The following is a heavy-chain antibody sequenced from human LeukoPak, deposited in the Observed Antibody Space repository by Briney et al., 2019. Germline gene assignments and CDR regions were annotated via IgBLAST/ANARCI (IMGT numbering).Heavy chain of an antibody. J-gene: IGHJ5*02. CDR3: AKDTGDYYGTSGNYYAGWFAP. D-gene: IGHD3-22*01. Sequence: GGSLRLSCEASGFSFSSFGLHWVRQAPGKGLEWVAFIRYDGNNKYFADSVKGRFSISRDNSKNTVYLQMNSLSAEDTDVYHCAKDTGDYYGTSGNYYAGWFAPWGQGTLVTVSS. CDR1: GFSFSSFG. V-gene: IGHV3-30*02. CDR2: IRYDGNNK.